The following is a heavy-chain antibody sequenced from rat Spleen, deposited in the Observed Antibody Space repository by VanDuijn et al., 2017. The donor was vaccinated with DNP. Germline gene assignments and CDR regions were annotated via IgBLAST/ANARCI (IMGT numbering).Heavy chain of an antibody. J-gene: IGHJ4*01. V-gene: IGHV5-22*01. Sequence: EVQLVESGGGLVQPGRSMKLSCAASGFTFSDYYMAWVRQAPKKGLEWVASISYEGSSTYYGDSVKGRFTISRNNAKSSLYLQMNSLRSEDTATYYCARHTPFYGSYSYYVMDAWGQGASVTVSS. D-gene: IGHD1-3*01. CDR2: ISYEGSST. CDR1: GFTFSDYY. CDR3: ARHTPFYGSYSYYVMDA.